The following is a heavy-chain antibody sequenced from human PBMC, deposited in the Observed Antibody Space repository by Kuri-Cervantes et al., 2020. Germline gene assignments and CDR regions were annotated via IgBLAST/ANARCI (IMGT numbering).Heavy chain of an antibody. CDR3: ARQLHSGSQIIFFDY. CDR2: IYPGDSDT. CDR1: GYSFTSYW. J-gene: IGHJ4*02. Sequence: GESLKISCKGSGYSFTSYWIGWVRQMPGKGLEWMGIIYPGDSDTRYSPSFQGQVTISADKSISTAYLQWSSLKASDTAMYYCARQLHSGSQIIFFDYWGQGTLVTVSS. V-gene: IGHV5-51*01. D-gene: IGHD3-22*01.